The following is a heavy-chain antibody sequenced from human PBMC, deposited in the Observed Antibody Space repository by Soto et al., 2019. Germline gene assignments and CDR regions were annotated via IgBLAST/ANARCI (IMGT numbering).Heavy chain of an antibody. D-gene: IGHD3-22*01. CDR2: IIPIFGTA. CDR1: GGAFSSYS. J-gene: IGHJ4*02. Sequence: ASVKVSWKGSGGAFSSYSISWVRQAPGQGLEWMGGIIPIFGTANYAQKFQGRVTITADESTSTAYMELSSLRSEDTAVYYCASYYYDSSGYYYGDFDYWGQGTLVTVPS. V-gene: IGHV1-69*13. CDR3: ASYYYDSSGYYYGDFDY.